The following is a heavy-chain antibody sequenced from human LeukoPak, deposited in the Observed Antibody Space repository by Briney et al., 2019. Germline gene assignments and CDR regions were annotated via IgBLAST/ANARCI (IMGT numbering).Heavy chain of an antibody. CDR3: ARKSDTYYFDY. Sequence: SETLSLTCTVSGDSISSGDYYWSWIRQPPGKGLEWIGYIYYSGSTYYNPSLKSRVTISVDTSKNQFSLKLSSVTAADTAVYYCARKSDTYYFDYWGQGTLVTVSS. J-gene: IGHJ4*02. D-gene: IGHD3-16*01. V-gene: IGHV4-30-4*08. CDR1: GDSISSGDYY. CDR2: IYYSGST.